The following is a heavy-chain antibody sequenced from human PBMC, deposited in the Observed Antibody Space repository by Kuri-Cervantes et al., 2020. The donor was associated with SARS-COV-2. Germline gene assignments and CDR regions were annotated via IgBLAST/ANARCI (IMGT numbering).Heavy chain of an antibody. J-gene: IGHJ4*02. CDR3: TTLIDY. Sequence: GGSLRLSCAASGFTFSSYSMNWVRQAPGKGLEWISSISSSSSYIYYADSAKGRFTISRDDLKNMAYLQMNSLKTEDTAVYYCTTLIDYWGQGALVTVSS. CDR1: GFTFSSYS. CDR2: ISSSSSYI. V-gene: IGHV3-21*04.